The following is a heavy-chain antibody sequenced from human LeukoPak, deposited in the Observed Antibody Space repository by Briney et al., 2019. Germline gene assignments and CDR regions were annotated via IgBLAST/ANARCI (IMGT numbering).Heavy chain of an antibody. Sequence: GGSLRLSCAASGFTFSRYGIHWARQAPGKGLEWVAVIWYDGSNKYYADSVKGRFTISRDNSKNTLYLQMNSLRVEDTAVYYCAKDQEGSGRYFDYWGQGTLVTVSS. J-gene: IGHJ4*02. CDR2: IWYDGSNK. D-gene: IGHD6-19*01. CDR3: AKDQEGSGRYFDY. V-gene: IGHV3-33*06. CDR1: GFTFSRYG.